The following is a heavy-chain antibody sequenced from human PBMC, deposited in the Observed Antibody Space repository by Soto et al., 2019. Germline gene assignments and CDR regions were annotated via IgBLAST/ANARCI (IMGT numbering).Heavy chain of an antibody. CDR1: GGSISSSSYY. CDR2: IYYSGST. CDR3: ARSFGYDYGDYGAPKHPSYYYYYGMDV. V-gene: IGHV4-39*01. J-gene: IGHJ6*02. D-gene: IGHD4-17*01. Sequence: SETLSLTCTVSGGSISSSSYYWGWIRQPPGKGLEWIGSIYYSGSTYYNPSLKSRVTISVDTSKNQCSLKLSSVTAADTAVYYCARSFGYDYGDYGAPKHPSYYYYYGMDVWGQGTTVTVS.